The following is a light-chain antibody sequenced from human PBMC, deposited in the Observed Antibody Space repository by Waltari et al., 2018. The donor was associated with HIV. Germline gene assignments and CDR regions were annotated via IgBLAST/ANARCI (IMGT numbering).Light chain of an antibody. CDR2: NVN. V-gene: IGLV2-23*02. CDR3: CSYAGRRTYV. J-gene: IGLJ1*01. Sequence: QSALTLPASASAPPGQSIAISCPGTSGDVGGYNLVAWYQQYPGKASKVVIYNVNKRPSGTSDRFSGAKSGNTASLTISGLQADDEADYYCCSYAGRRTYVFGTGTKVTVL. CDR1: SGDVGGYNL.